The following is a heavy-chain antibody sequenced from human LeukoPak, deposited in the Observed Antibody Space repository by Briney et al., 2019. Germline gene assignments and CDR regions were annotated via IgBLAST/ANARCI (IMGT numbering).Heavy chain of an antibody. D-gene: IGHD6-19*01. CDR2: ISSSGGTR. J-gene: IGHJ4*01. Sequence: RGSRTPSCAASRFAFSVYEMYWLRQAPGKGLEWIAYISSSGGTRHYADSVRGRFTISRDNAKNSLYLQLNNLRAEDTAVYYCSTLTVGSDFGYWGPLPPVTFSS. CDR3: STLTVGSDFGY. CDR1: RFAFSVYE. V-gene: IGHV3-48*03.